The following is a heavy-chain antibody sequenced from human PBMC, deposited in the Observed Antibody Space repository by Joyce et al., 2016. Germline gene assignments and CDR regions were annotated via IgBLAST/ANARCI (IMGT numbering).Heavy chain of an antibody. J-gene: IGHJ4*02. V-gene: IGHV4-34*02. D-gene: IGHD3-16*01. CDR3: ARGTDYVWVSP. Sequence: QVQLQQWGAGLLKPSETLSLTCGVYGASFTPYPYWFRGIRQSPRKGLEWIGELHYTGATNDNPSFKSRVTMSVDTSKSQFFLKLTSMTAADTAVYYCARGTDYVWVSPWGQGTLVTVSS. CDR1: GASFTPYPYW. CDR2: LHYTGAT.